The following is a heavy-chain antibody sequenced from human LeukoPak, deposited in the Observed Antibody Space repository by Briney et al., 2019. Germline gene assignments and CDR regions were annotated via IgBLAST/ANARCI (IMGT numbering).Heavy chain of an antibody. J-gene: IGHJ4*02. CDR3: ANSRSGRAAVKGFVSYYFDY. D-gene: IGHD6-13*01. Sequence: PGGSLRLSCAASGFTFSSYAMSWVRQAPGKGLEWVSAISGSGGSTYYADSVMGRFTISRDNSKNTLYLQMNSLRAEDTAVYYCANSRSGRAAVKGFVSYYFDYWGQGTLVTVSS. CDR2: ISGSGGST. V-gene: IGHV3-23*01. CDR1: GFTFSSYA.